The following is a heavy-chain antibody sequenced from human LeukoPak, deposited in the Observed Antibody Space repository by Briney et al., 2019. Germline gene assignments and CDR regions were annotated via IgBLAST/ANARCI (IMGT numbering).Heavy chain of an antibody. J-gene: IGHJ3*02. V-gene: IGHV3-23*01. CDR3: AKRVAEESSSWYIDM. CDR1: GFTFSGYA. D-gene: IGHD6-13*01. CDR2: ISGSGGST. Sequence: GGSLRLSCAASGFTFSGYAMSWVRQAPGKGLEWVSAISGSGGSTYYADSVKGRVTTSRDNSKNTLYLQMNNLRAEDTAVYYCAKRVAEESSSWYIDMWGQGTMVSVSS.